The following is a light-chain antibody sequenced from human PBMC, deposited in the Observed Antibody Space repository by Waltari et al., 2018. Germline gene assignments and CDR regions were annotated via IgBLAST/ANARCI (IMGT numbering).Light chain of an antibody. CDR1: QNVLFTSNDKNY. J-gene: IGKJ4*01. CDR2: WAS. V-gene: IGKV4-1*01. Sequence: DIVMTQSPDSLAVSLGERATINCKSSQNVLFTSNDKNYLAWYQPKAGQPPKLLIYWASTRKSGVPDRFSGSGSGTDFTLTISSLQAEDVAVYYCQQYYNPPLTFGGGTKVEIK. CDR3: QQYYNPPLT.